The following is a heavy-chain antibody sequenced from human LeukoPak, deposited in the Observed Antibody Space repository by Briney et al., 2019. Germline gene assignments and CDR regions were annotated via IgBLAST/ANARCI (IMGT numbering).Heavy chain of an antibody. J-gene: IGHJ4*02. CDR1: GFTFTSSA. Sequence: ASVKVSCKASGFTFTSSAVQWVRQAREQRLEWIGWIVVGSGNTNYAQKFQERVTITRDMSTSTAYMELSSLRSEDTAVYYCAADWGGSYYFDYWGQGTLVTVSS. CDR3: AADWGGSYYFDY. D-gene: IGHD1-26*01. V-gene: IGHV1-58*01. CDR2: IVVGSGNT.